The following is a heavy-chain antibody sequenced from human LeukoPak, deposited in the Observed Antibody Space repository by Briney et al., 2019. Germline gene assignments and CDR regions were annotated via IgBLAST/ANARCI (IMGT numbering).Heavy chain of an antibody. CDR2: INTSGSI. D-gene: IGHD6-13*01. CDR1: GGSISSGSYY. CDR3: ARGFSSSWYWFDP. V-gene: IGHV4-61*02. Sequence: PSETLSLTCTVSGGSISSGSYYWSWIRQPAGKGPEWIGRINTSGSINYNPSLKSRVTISVDTSKNQFSLKLSSVTAADTAVYYCARGFSSSWYWFDPWGQGTLVTVSS. J-gene: IGHJ5*02.